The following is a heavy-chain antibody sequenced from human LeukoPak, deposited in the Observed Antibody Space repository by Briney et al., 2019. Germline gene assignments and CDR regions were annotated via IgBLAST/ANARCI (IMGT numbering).Heavy chain of an antibody. Sequence: PSETLSLTCAVYGGSFSGYYWSWIRQPPGKGLEWIGEINHSGSTNYTPSLKSRVTISVDTSKNQFSLKLSSVTAADTAVYYCARERTIAVAGTSVFDPWGQGTLVTVSS. CDR2: INHSGST. V-gene: IGHV4-34*01. CDR3: ARERTIAVAGTSVFDP. D-gene: IGHD6-19*01. J-gene: IGHJ5*02. CDR1: GGSFSGYY.